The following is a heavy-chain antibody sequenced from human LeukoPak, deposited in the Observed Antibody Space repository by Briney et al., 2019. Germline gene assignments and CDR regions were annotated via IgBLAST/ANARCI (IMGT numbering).Heavy chain of an antibody. J-gene: IGHJ4*02. CDR3: ARYDPGSGWDFDY. CDR1: GGSISSYY. Sequence: SETLSLTCTVSGGSISSYYWSWIRQPPGQGLEWVGYIYYSGSTNYNPSLKSRVTISVDTATNQFSLKMSSVTAADTAVYYCARYDPGSGWDFDYWGQGTLVTVSS. CDR2: IYYSGST. D-gene: IGHD6-19*01. V-gene: IGHV4-59*01.